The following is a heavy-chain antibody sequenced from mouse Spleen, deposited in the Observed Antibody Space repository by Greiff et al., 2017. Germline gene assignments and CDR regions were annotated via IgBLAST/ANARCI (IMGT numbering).Heavy chain of an antibody. Sequence: VKVVESGAELARPGASVKMSCKASGYTFTSYTMHWVKQRPGQGLEWIGYINPSSGYTKYNQKFKDKATLTADKSSSTAYMLLSSLTSEDSAIYFCARKIYYGSLDYWGQGTTLTVSS. CDR2: INPSSGYT. CDR1: GYTFTSYT. V-gene: IGHV1-4*01. D-gene: IGHD1-1*01. CDR3: ARKIYYGSLDY. J-gene: IGHJ2*01.